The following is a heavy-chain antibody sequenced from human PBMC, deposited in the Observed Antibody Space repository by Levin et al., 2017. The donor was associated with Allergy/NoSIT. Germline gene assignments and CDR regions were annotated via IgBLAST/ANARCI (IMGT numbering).Heavy chain of an antibody. CDR1: GFTFGDYA. D-gene: IGHD2/OR15-2a*01. V-gene: IGHV3-49*03. CDR3: SSDEFGSNILHYAGDY. CDR2: IRRRAYGGTT. Sequence: GGSLRLSCTASGFTFGDYAMSWFRQAPGKGLEWVGFIRRRAYGGTTEYAASVKGRFTISRDDSKSLVYLQMSSLKTEDTAVYYCSSDEFGSNILHYAGDYWGQGTLVTVSS. J-gene: IGHJ4*02.